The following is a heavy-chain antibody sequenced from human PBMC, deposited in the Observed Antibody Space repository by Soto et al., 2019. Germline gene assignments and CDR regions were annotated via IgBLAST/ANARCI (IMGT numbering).Heavy chain of an antibody. D-gene: IGHD3-10*01. Sequence: EVQLLESGGGLVQPGGSLRLSCAASGFTFSSYAMNWVRQAPGKGLEWVSVISGSGGSPYYADSVKGRFTISRDNSKNTLYLQMNSLRAEDTAVYYCAKRNYGSEFDYWGQGTLVTVSS. CDR3: AKRNYGSEFDY. CDR2: ISGSGGSP. V-gene: IGHV3-23*01. CDR1: GFTFSSYA. J-gene: IGHJ4*02.